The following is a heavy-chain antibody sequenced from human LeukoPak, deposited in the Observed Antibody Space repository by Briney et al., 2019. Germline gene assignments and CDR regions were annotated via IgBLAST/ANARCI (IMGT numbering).Heavy chain of an antibody. CDR1: GFTFSSNW. Sequence: GGSLRLSCAASGFTFSSNWMHWVRQAPGKGLVWVSFINDDGRVTSSADSVKGRFTISRDNAKNTLYPQMNSLRAEDTAMYYCARGGQGAVDYWGPGTLVTVSS. D-gene: IGHD3-16*01. J-gene: IGHJ4*02. CDR2: INDDGRVT. V-gene: IGHV3-74*01. CDR3: ARGGQGAVDY.